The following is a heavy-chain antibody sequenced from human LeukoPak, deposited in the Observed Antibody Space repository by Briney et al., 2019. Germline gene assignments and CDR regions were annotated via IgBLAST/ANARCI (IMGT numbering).Heavy chain of an antibody. CDR2: IYYSGST. V-gene: IGHV4-59*08. CDR1: GGSLSSYY. Sequence: PETLSLTRTVSGGSLSSYYWSWIRQPPGKGLEWIGYIYYSGSTNYNPSLKSRVTISVDTSKNQFSLKLSSVTAADTAVYYCARGPGIAVASPGAGEFDPWGQGTLVTVSS. D-gene: IGHD6-13*01. CDR3: ARGPGIAVASPGAGEFDP. J-gene: IGHJ5*02.